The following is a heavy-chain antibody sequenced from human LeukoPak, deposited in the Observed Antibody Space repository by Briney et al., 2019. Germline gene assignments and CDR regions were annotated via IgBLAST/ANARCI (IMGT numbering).Heavy chain of an antibody. V-gene: IGHV3-21*01. CDR1: GFTFSSYG. CDR2: ISSSSSYI. J-gene: IGHJ6*03. CDR3: ARGDIVVVVAADHMDV. Sequence: GGSLRPSCAASGFTFSSYGMSWVRQAPGKGLEWVSSISSSSSYIYYADSVKGRFTISRDNAKNSLYLQMNSLRAEDTAVYYCARGDIVVVVAADHMDVWGKGTTVTVSS. D-gene: IGHD2-15*01.